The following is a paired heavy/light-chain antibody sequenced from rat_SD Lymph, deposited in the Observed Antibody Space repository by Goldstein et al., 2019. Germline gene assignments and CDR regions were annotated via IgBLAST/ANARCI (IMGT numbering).Heavy chain of an antibody. CDR2: ISSGSSYI. J-gene: IGHJ3*01. V-gene: IGHV5-34*01. Sequence: EVQLVESGGGLVQPGRSLKLSCVASGFTFSNYGMNWIRQAPGKGLEWVAYISSGSSYIYYAETVKGRFTISRDNAKNTLYLQMTSLRSEDTALYYCAVGFAYWGQGTLVTVSS. CDR1: GFTFSNYG. D-gene: IGHD1-12*02. CDR3: AVGFAY.
Light chain of an antibody. CDR3: LQYDEYPYT. CDR2: RAT. CDR1: QDVGIY. V-gene: IGKV14S9*01. J-gene: IGKJ2-3*01. Sequence: DIQMTQSPSSMSVSLGDTVTITCRASQDVGIYVNWFQQKPGKSPRRMIYRATNLADGVPSRFSGSRSGSDYSLTISSLESEDVADYHCLQYDEYPYTFGAGTKLELK.